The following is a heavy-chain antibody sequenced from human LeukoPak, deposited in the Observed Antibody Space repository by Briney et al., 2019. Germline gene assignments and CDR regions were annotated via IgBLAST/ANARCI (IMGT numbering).Heavy chain of an antibody. D-gene: IGHD5-24*01. V-gene: IGHV4-34*01. CDR1: GGSFSGYY. J-gene: IGHJ3*02. Sequence: PSETLSLTCAVYGGSFSGYYWSWIRQPPGKELEWIGEINHSGSTNYNPSLKSRVTISVDTSKNQFSLKLSSVTAADTAVYYCARNPGRWPVIRDAFDIWGQGTMVTVSS. CDR2: INHSGST. CDR3: ARNPGRWPVIRDAFDI.